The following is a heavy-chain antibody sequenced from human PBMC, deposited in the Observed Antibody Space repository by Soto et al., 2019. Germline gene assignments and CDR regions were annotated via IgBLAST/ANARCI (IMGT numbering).Heavy chain of an antibody. J-gene: IGHJ6*02. CDR1: GGTSSSYA. CDR2: IIPIFGTA. V-gene: IGHV1-69*13. CDR3: ARGAGVAVVYGMDV. D-gene: IGHD6-19*01. Sequence: VASVKVSCKASGGTSSSYAISWVRQAPGQGLEWMGGIIPIFGTANYAQKFQGRVTITADESTSTAYMELSSLRSEDTAVYYCARGAGVAVVYGMDVWGQGTTVTVSS.